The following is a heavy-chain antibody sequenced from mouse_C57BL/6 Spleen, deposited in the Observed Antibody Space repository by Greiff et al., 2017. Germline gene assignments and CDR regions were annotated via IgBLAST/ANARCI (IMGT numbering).Heavy chain of an antibody. Sequence: EVNLVESEGGLVQPGSSMKLSCTASGFTFSDYYMAWVRQVPEKGLEWVANINYDGSSTYYLDSLKSRFIISRDNAKNILYLQMSSLKSEDTATYYCARSDGYYWFAYWGQGTLVTVSA. D-gene: IGHD2-3*01. CDR2: INYDGSST. J-gene: IGHJ3*01. CDR3: ARSDGYYWFAY. CDR1: GFTFSDYY. V-gene: IGHV5-16*01.